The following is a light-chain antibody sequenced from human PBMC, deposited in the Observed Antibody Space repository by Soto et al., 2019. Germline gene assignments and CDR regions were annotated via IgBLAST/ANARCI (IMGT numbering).Light chain of an antibody. Sequence: QSALTQPASVSGSPGQSITISCTGTSSDVGSYKLVSWYQQHPGKAPKLIIYEGNKRPSGVSNRFSGSKSGNTASLTISGLQAEDEADYYCCSYAGSSTWVFGXGTKLTVL. CDR3: CSYAGSSTWV. CDR2: EGN. V-gene: IGLV2-23*01. J-gene: IGLJ3*02. CDR1: SSDVGSYKL.